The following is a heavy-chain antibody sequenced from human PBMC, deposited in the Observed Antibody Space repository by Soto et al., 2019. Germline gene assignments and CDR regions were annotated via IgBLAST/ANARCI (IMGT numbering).Heavy chain of an antibody. CDR3: ARDLGYGSGSQGYYYYGMDV. D-gene: IGHD3-10*01. CDR1: GFTFSDYY. V-gene: IGHV3-11*01. CDR2: ISSSGSTI. Sequence: GGSLRLSCAASGFTFSDYYMSWIRQAPGKGLEWVSYISSSGSTIYYADSVKGRFTISRDNAKNSLYLQMNSLRAEDTAVYYCARDLGYGSGSQGYYYYGMDVWGQGTTVTVSS. J-gene: IGHJ6*02.